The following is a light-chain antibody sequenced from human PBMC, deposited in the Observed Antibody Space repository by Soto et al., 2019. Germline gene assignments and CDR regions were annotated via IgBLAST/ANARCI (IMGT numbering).Light chain of an antibody. CDR1: SSNIGSNT. CDR3: AAWDDSLNGDV. CDR2: SNN. Sequence: QPVLTQPPSASGTPGQRVTISCSGSSSNIGSNTVNWYHQLPGTAPKLLIYSNNHRPSGVPDRFSGSKSGTSASLAIGGLQSEDEADYYCAAWDDSLNGDVFGTGTKLTVL. J-gene: IGLJ1*01. V-gene: IGLV1-44*01.